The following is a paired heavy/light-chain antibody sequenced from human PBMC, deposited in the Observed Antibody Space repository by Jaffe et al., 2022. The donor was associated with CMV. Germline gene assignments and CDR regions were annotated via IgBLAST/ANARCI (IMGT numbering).Light chain of an antibody. V-gene: IGKV4-1*01. Sequence: DIVMTQSPDSLAVSLGERATINCKSSQSVLYSSDNKNYLAWYQQKPGQPPKLLIYWASTRESGVPDRFSGSGSGTDFTLTISSLQAEDVAVYYCQQYYSTPPTFGQGTKVEIK. CDR2: WAS. J-gene: IGKJ1*01. CDR1: QSVLYSSDNKNY. CDR3: QQYYSTPPT.
Heavy chain of an antibody. V-gene: IGHV1-2*02. J-gene: IGHJ5*02. D-gene: IGHD1-26*01. CDR2: INPNSGGT. CDR1: GYTFTGYY. Sequence: QVQLVQSGAEVKKPGASVKVSCKASGYTFTGYYIYWVRQAPGQGLEWMGWINPNSGGTNYAQKFQGRVTMTRDTSISTAYMELSRLRSDDTGMYYCARDRYSGSYYGGWFDPWGQGTLVTVSS. CDR3: ARDRYSGSYYGGWFDP.